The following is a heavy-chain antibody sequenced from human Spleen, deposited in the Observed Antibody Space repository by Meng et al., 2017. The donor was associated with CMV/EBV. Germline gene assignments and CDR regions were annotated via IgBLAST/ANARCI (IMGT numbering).Heavy chain of an antibody. CDR2: IYTDGST. D-gene: IGHD6-13*01. J-gene: IGHJ6*02. Sequence: GGSLRLSCAASGFRFSSYWMHWVRQAPGKGLEWVSLIYTDGSTSYADFVRGRFTISRDTSKNTLYLQMNSLRADDTAMYYCARDLPSSWYRNGMDVWGQGTTVTVSS. CDR1: GFRFSSYW. V-gene: IGHV3-66*02. CDR3: ARDLPSSWYRNGMDV.